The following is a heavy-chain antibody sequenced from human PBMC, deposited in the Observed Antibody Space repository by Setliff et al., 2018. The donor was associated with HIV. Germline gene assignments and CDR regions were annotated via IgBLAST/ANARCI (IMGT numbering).Heavy chain of an antibody. D-gene: IGHD3-10*01. Sequence: GGSLRLSCAASGFTFSSYSMNWVRQAPGKGLEWVSSISSSSSYIYYADSVKGRFTISRDNAKNSLYLQMNSLRAEDTAIYYCARKLRPGHGVDVWGQGTTVTVSS. V-gene: IGHV3-21*01. J-gene: IGHJ6*02. CDR1: GFTFSSYS. CDR2: ISSSSSYI. CDR3: ARKLRPGHGVDV.